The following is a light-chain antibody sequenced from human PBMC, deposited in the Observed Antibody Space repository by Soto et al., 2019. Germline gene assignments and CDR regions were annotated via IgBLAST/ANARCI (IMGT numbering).Light chain of an antibody. CDR2: DVS. Sequence: LVLTQSPATXSSHTRDRATLSCRDSQNISSYLIWYKKKTGEHXRXXLYDVSNRETGIPARLRGSGSAKDFSLTISRLEPEDFAVYYCQERSHWPRTFGQGTKVDI. CDR1: QNISSY. J-gene: IGKJ1*01. CDR3: QERSHWPRT. V-gene: IGKV3-11*01.